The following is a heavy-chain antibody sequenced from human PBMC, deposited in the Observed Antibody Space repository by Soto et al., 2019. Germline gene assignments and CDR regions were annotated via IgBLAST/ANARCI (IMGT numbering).Heavy chain of an antibody. Sequence: QVQLVQSGAEVKKPGASVKVSCKASGYTFTSYYMHWVRQAPGQGLEWMGIINPSGGSTSYAQKFQGRVTMTRDTSTSTVYMELSSLRSEDTAVYYCARTPSSGRYHVGAYDAFDIWGQGTMFTVSS. J-gene: IGHJ3*02. CDR1: GYTFTSYY. CDR3: ARTPSSGRYHVGAYDAFDI. D-gene: IGHD6-19*01. CDR2: INPSGGST. V-gene: IGHV1-46*01.